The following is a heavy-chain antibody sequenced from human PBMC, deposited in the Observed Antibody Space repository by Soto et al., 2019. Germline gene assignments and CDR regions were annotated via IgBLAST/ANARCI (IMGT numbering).Heavy chain of an antibody. CDR1: GGSFSGYY. Sequence: QVQLQQWGAGLLKPSETLSLTCAVYGGSFSGYYGTWIRQPPGKGLEWIGEINHSGSTNYNPSLKSRVAILVDTSKHQFSLKVNSVTDADTAVDYCARRIGTGSSGWYSGSWGQGTLVTVSS. CDR3: ARRIGTGSSGWYSGS. CDR2: INHSGST. V-gene: IGHV4-34*01. J-gene: IGHJ5*02. D-gene: IGHD6-19*01.